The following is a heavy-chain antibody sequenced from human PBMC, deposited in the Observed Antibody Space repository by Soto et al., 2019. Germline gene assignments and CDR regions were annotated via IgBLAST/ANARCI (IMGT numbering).Heavy chain of an antibody. Sequence: GGSLRLSCAASGFTFSSYAMHWVRQAPGKGLEWVAVISYDGSNKYYADSVKGRFTISRVNSKNTLYLQMNSLRAEDTAVYYFSSALASQWNDAFDSWGQGTLVTVSS. CDR3: SSALASQWNDAFDS. D-gene: IGHD1-1*01. V-gene: IGHV3-30*04. CDR2: ISYDGSNK. CDR1: GFTFSSYA. J-gene: IGHJ3*02.